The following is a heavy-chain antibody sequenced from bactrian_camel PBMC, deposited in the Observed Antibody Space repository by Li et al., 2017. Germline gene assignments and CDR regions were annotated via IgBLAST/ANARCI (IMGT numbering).Heavy chain of an antibody. J-gene: IGHJ4*01. CDR1: GYPYGSFC. D-gene: IGHD3*01. CDR2: IDDAGRT. Sequence: QVQLVESGGGSVQTGGSLRLSCAASPGYPYGSFCMGWFRQTPGKERERVASIDDAGRTLYADSVKDRFTISLDRRKITLHLQMSSLKTEDTAMYYCASGRRPNSVTSCSYLDWGQGTQVTVS. CDR3: ASGRRPNSVTSCSYLD. V-gene: IGHV3S55*01.